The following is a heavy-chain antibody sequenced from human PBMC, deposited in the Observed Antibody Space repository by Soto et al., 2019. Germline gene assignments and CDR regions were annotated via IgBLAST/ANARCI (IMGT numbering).Heavy chain of an antibody. J-gene: IGHJ4*02. CDR1: YGSIRSYY. D-gene: IGHD6-13*01. Sequence: SETLSLTCSVSYGSIRSYYWSWIRQPPGKGLEWIGYMYYSGSSNYNPSLRGRATMSVDTSKNQFSLKLNSLTAADTAVYYCARLPSLLYRSSWYSFDFWSQGTLVTVSS. CDR2: MYYSGSS. CDR3: ARLPSLLYRSSWYSFDF. V-gene: IGHV4-59*08.